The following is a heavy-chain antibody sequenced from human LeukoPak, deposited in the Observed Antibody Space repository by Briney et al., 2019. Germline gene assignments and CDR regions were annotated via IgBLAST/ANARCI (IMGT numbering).Heavy chain of an antibody. CDR1: GFTLSLYI. J-gene: IGHJ4*02. CDR3: ARGASFLDY. CDR2: ITSSSSNI. Sequence: GGSLRPSCAASGFTLSLYIMKWVRQAPGKGLEGVSSITSSSSNIYYADSVKGRFTVSRDNAKNSLYLQMDSLRAEDTAVYYCARGASFLDYWGQGTLVTVSS. V-gene: IGHV3-21*01. D-gene: IGHD2-21*01.